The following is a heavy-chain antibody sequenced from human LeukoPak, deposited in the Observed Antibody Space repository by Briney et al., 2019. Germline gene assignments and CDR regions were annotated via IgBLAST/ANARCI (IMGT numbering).Heavy chain of an antibody. CDR1: GFTFSDYY. Sequence: GGSLRLSCAASGFTFSDYYMSWIRQAPGKGLVWVSRIKTDGRTTNYADSVKGRFTISRDNGKNTLYLQMNSLRAEDTAVYYCARDKDFSLYDSWGQGTLVTVSS. D-gene: IGHD3-3*01. J-gene: IGHJ4*02. V-gene: IGHV3-74*01. CDR2: IKTDGRTT. CDR3: ARDKDFSLYDS.